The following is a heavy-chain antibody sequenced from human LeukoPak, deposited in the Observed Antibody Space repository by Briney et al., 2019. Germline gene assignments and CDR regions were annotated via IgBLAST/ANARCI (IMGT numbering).Heavy chain of an antibody. J-gene: IGHJ4*02. Sequence: ASVKVSCKASGCTFTSYDINWVRQATGQGLEWMGWMNPNSGNTGYAQKFQGRVTMTRNTSISTAYMELSSLRSEDTAVYYCARGTPRYYYDSSGYYQFDYWGQGTLVTVSS. CDR1: GCTFTSYD. V-gene: IGHV1-8*01. CDR3: ARGTPRYYYDSSGYYQFDY. D-gene: IGHD3-22*01. CDR2: MNPNSGNT.